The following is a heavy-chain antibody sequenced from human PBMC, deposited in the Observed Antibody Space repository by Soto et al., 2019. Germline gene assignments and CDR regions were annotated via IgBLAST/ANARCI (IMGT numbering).Heavy chain of an antibody. Sequence: PGGSLRLSCAASGFTFSSYAMSWVRQAPGKGLDWVSAISGSGGSTYYADSVKGRFTISRDNSKNTLYLQMNSLRAEDTAVYYCAKGTNAAAAGTKSPEYFQHWGQGTLVTVSS. D-gene: IGHD6-13*01. CDR2: ISGSGGST. V-gene: IGHV3-23*01. CDR1: GFTFSSYA. CDR3: AKGTNAAAAGTKSPEYFQH. J-gene: IGHJ1*01.